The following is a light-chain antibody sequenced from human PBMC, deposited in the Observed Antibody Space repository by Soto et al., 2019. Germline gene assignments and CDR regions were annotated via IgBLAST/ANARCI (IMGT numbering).Light chain of an antibody. Sequence: EIVMTQSPATLSVSPGERVTLSCRASQSVRSFLAWYQQKPGQAPRLLIFGASTRAAGIPARFSGSGSGTEFTLTISSLQSEDSALYYCQQHNDWPLTFGRATKVEIK. V-gene: IGKV3-15*01. J-gene: IGKJ1*01. CDR3: QQHNDWPLT. CDR1: QSVRSF. CDR2: GAS.